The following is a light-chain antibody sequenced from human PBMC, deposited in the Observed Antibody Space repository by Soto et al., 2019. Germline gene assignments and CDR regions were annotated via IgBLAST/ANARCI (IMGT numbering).Light chain of an antibody. CDR1: QSVNAN. J-gene: IGKJ1*01. CDR2: GAS. Sequence: EVVMTQSPATLSVSPGERATLSCRASQSVNANLAWYQQKPGQAPRLLIHGASNRATGIPARFSGSGFGTAFILPISCRQCEDFAVYYCKQYNTWLWTFGQGTKV. V-gene: IGKV3-15*01. CDR3: KQYNTWLWT.